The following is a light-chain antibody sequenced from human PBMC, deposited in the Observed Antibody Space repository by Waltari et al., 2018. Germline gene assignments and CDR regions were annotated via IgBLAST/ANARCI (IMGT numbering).Light chain of an antibody. CDR3: CSYSGTYSV. CDR1: ANSLGGYTN. Sequence: QSALTQPRSVSGSPGQSVTIPCTGTANSLGGYTNVSWYQQHPGKAPKLIFGDVTQRPSAVPVRFAGSKSGNTASLTISGLQTDDEADYYCCSYSGTYSVFGGGTKLTVL. V-gene: IGLV2-11*01. CDR2: DVT. J-gene: IGLJ3*02.